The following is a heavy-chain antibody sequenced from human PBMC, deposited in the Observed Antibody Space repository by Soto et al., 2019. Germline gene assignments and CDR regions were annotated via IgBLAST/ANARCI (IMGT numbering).Heavy chain of an antibody. D-gene: IGHD2-2*01. CDR1: GFTFSSYG. CDR3: ARDRVPQLGYYGMDV. V-gene: IGHV3-30*03. Sequence: GGSLRLSCAASGFTFSSYGMHWVRQAPGKGLEWVAVISYDGSNKYYADSVKGRFTISRDNSKNTLYLQMSSLRAEDTAVYFCARDRVPQLGYYGMDVWGQGTTVTVSS. J-gene: IGHJ6*02. CDR2: ISYDGSNK.